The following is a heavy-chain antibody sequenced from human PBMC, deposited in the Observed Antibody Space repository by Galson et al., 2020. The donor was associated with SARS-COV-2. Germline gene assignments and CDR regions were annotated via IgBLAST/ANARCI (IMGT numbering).Heavy chain of an antibody. CDR2: VSNDGNNK. CDR3: ARENYFGSGILDTLDI. V-gene: IGHV3-30*04. Sequence: GGSLRLSCAGSGFTFRGYAMHWVRQAPGQGLEWVAVVSNDGNNKNDADSVKGRFTISRDNSTNTLFLQMNSLRAEDTALYYCARENYFGSGILDTLDIWCQGTRVTVSS. CDR1: GFTFRGYA. J-gene: IGHJ3*02. D-gene: IGHD3-10*01.